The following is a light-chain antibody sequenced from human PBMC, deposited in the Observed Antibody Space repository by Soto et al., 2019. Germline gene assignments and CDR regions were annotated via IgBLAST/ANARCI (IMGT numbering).Light chain of an antibody. V-gene: IGKV3-15*01. CDR2: GAS. CDR1: QSVSSN. J-gene: IGKJ4*01. Sequence: MTQSPATLSVSPGERATLSCRASQSVSSNLAWYQQKPGQAPRLLIYGASTRATGIPARFSGSGSGTEFTLTISSLQSEDFAVYYCQQYNNWPLTFGGGTKVEIK. CDR3: QQYNNWPLT.